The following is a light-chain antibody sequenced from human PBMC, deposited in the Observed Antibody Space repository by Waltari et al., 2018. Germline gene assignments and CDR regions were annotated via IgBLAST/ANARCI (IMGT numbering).Light chain of an antibody. CDR3: TSYRRGSALGV. CDR1: SSDAGDYNY. CDR2: DVT. Sequence: QSALTQPASVSGSPGQSITISCTGTSSDAGDYNYVSCYQQHPGKAPKLMIYDVTNRPSGVSNRFSGSKSGNTASLTISGLQAEDEADYYCTSYRRGSALGVFGGGTSLTVL. J-gene: IGLJ2*01. V-gene: IGLV2-14*03.